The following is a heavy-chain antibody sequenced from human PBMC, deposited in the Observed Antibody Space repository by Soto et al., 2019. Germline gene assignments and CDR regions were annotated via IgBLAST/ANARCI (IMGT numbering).Heavy chain of an antibody. CDR2: ISHSGTST. Sequence: EVQLLESGGGLVQPGGSLRLSCAVSGVTFSNFAMNWVRQAPGKGLEWVSGISHSGTSTYYADYVKGRFTISRDNSKKTLELQMNSLGAEDTAVYDCAKGSWVHHGSEGGNWLGPWGQGTMVTVSS. J-gene: IGHJ5*02. CDR1: GVTFSNFA. CDR3: AKGSWVHHGSEGGNWLGP. D-gene: IGHD3-10*01. V-gene: IGHV3-23*01.